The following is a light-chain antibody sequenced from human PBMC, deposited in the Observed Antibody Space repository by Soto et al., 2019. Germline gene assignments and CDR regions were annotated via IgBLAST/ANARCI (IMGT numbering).Light chain of an antibody. J-gene: IGKJ1*01. CDR1: QSVSSNY. Sequence: EIVLTQSPDTLSLSLGERATLSCRASQSVSSNYLAWYQQKPGQAPSLLIYRASDRAAGVADRFSGSGSGTDFTLTVSRLEPEDFAVYYCQQYGNSPWTFGQGTKVEIK. CDR2: RAS. CDR3: QQYGNSPWT. V-gene: IGKV3-20*01.